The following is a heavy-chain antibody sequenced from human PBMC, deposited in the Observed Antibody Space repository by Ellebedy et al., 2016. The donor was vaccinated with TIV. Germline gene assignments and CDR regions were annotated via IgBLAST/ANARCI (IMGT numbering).Heavy chain of an antibody. Sequence: GESLKISCAASGFTVSNNYMRWVRQAPGKGLEWGSLIYSGGNTYYADYVRGRFTISRDKSKHTLHLQMNSLRAEDTAVYYCARGGTFEGYWGRGTLVTVSS. J-gene: IGHJ4*02. CDR1: GFTVSNNY. CDR3: ARGGTFEGY. V-gene: IGHV3-66*01. CDR2: IYSGGNT. D-gene: IGHD2/OR15-2a*01.